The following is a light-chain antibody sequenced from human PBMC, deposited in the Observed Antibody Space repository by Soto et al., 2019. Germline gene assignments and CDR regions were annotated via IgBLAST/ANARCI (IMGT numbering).Light chain of an antibody. CDR3: HQYNDGPAGT. CDR1: QSVSTN. J-gene: IGKJ1*01. V-gene: IGKV3D-15*01. Sequence: EIVMTQSPATLSVSPGERATLSCRASQSVSTNLAWYQQKPGQAPRLLIFGACIRATGTPLRFSGSGSGRQFTRTISSLQSEDCAVYYCHQYNDGPAGTFGQGTKL. CDR2: GAC.